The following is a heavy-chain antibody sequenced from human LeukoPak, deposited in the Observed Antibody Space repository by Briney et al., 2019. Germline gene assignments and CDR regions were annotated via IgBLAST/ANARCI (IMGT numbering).Heavy chain of an antibody. CDR1: GYTFTSYY. Sequence: ASVKVSCKASGYTFTSYYMHWVRQAPGQGLEWMGIINPSGGSTSYAQKFQGRVTMTRDTSTSTVYMELSSLRSEDTAVYYCAREFYGDYGVGNWSDPWGQGTLVTVSS. CDR3: AREFYGDYGVGNWSDP. D-gene: IGHD4-17*01. V-gene: IGHV1-46*01. J-gene: IGHJ5*02. CDR2: INPSGGST.